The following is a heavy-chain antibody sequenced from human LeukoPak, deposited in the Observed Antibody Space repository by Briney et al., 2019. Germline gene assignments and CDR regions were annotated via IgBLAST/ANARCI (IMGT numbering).Heavy chain of an antibody. CDR1: GGTFSSYA. CDR2: IIPIFGTA. V-gene: IGHV1-69*01. J-gene: IGHJ6*03. Sequence: SVKVSCKASGGTFSSYAISWVRQAPGQGLEWMGGIIPIFGTANYAQKFQGRVTITADESTSTAYMELSSLRSGDTAVYYCARDSRGYSGYASPMDVWGKGTTVTVSS. D-gene: IGHD5-12*01. CDR3: ARDSRGYSGYASPMDV.